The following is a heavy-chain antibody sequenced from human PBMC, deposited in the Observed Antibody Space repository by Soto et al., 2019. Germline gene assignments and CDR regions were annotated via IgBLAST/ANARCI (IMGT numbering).Heavy chain of an antibody. CDR3: ARDERIAVAGTDN. V-gene: IGHV3-23*01. D-gene: IGHD6-19*01. CDR1: GFPFSSYV. Sequence: EVQLLESGGGLVQRGGSLRLSCAASGFPFSSYVMSWVRQAPGKGLEWVSGISGGGSNTFYADSVKGRFTISRDNSKNTLYLQMNSLRAEDTALYYCARDERIAVAGTDNWGQGTLVTVTS. J-gene: IGHJ4*02. CDR2: ISGGGSNT.